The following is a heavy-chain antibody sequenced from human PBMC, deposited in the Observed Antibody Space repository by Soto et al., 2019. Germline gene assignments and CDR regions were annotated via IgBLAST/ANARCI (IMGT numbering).Heavy chain of an antibody. J-gene: IGHJ4*02. CDR3: AKGFGDSITYFDY. CDR1: GFTFSSYA. V-gene: IGHV3-30-3*01. D-gene: IGHD4-17*01. CDR2: ISYDGSNK. Sequence: GGSLRLSCAASGFTFSSYAMHWVRQAPGKGLEWVAVISYDGSNKYYADSVKGRFTISRDNSKNTLYLQMNSLRAEDTAVYYCAKGFGDSITYFDYWGQGTPVTVSS.